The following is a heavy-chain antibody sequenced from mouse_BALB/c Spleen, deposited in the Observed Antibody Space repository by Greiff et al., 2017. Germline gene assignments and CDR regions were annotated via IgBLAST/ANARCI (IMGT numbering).Heavy chain of an antibody. CDR3: ARSGWLLYAMDY. D-gene: IGHD2-3*01. CDR2: ISSGSSTI. Sequence: EVKLMESGGGLVQPGGSRKLSCAASGFTFSSFGMHWVRQAPEKGLEWVAYISSGSSTIYYADTVKGRFTISRDNPKNTLFLQMTSLRSEDTAMYYCARSGWLLYAMDYWGQGTSVTVSS. V-gene: IGHV5-17*02. CDR1: GFTFSSFG. J-gene: IGHJ4*01.